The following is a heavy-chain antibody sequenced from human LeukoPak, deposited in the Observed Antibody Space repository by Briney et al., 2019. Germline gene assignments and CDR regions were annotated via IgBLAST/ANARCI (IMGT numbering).Heavy chain of an antibody. J-gene: IGHJ5*02. V-gene: IGHV1-2*06. D-gene: IGHD5-24*01. Sequence: EASVKVSCTASGYTFTDYYMHWVRQAPGQGLEWMGRISPNSGGTNYAQKFQGRVTMTRDTSISTAYMELSRLRSDDTAMYYCARGAMWRWLQLQNWFDPWGQGTLVTVSS. CDR2: ISPNSGGT. CDR3: ARGAMWRWLQLQNWFDP. CDR1: GYTFTDYY.